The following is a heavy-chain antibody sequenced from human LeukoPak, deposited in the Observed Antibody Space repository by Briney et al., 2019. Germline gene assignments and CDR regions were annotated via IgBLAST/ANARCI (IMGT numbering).Heavy chain of an antibody. J-gene: IGHJ4*02. D-gene: IGHD3-22*01. CDR2: ISSDGNNK. CDR3: ARPLGYYYDSSGYYPPFDY. Sequence: PGGSLRLSCVASRFIFRNYGMHWVRQAPGKGLEWVAFISSDGNNKYYADSVKGRFTISRDNSKNTLYLQMNSLRAEDTAVYYCARPLGYYYDSSGYYPPFDYWGQGTLVTVSS. CDR1: RFIFRNYG. V-gene: IGHV3-30*04.